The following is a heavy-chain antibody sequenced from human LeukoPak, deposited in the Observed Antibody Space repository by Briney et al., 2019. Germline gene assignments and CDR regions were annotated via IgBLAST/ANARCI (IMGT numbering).Heavy chain of an antibody. J-gene: IGHJ4*02. Sequence: PSETLSLTCAVYGGSFSGYYWSWIRQPPGKGLEWIGEINHSGSTNYNPSLKSRVTISVDTSKNQFSLKLSSVTAADTAVYYCARGWGGSSSEVDYWGQGTLVTVSS. D-gene: IGHD6-6*01. CDR2: INHSGST. CDR3: ARGWGGSSSEVDY. V-gene: IGHV4-34*01. CDR1: GGSFSGYY.